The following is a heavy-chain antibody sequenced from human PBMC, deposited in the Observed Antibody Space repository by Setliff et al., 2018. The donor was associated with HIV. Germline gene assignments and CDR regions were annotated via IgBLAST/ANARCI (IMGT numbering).Heavy chain of an antibody. J-gene: IGHJ6*04. Sequence: ASVKVSCKASGYTFTSYGISWVRQAPGQGLEWMGWISAYNGNTNYAQKLQGRVTMTTDTSTSTAYMELRSLRSDDTAVYYCASGEGVRGVIITGGLDVWGKGTTVTVSS. CDR2: ISAYNGNT. CDR1: GYTFTSYG. CDR3: ASGEGVRGVIITGGLDV. D-gene: IGHD3-10*01. V-gene: IGHV1-18*01.